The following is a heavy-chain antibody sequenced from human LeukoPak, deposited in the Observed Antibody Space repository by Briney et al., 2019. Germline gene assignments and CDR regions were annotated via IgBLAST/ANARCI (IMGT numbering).Heavy chain of an antibody. D-gene: IGHD2-2*01. CDR2: IKQNGGEK. CDR1: GFTFSRYW. CDR3: ARETMGADIVVVPTPFDAFDL. J-gene: IGHJ3*01. Sequence: GGSLRLSCAASGFTFSRYWMSWVRQAPGKGLEWLANIKQNGGEKYYVDSVKGRFTISRDNAENSMYLQMNSLRAEDTAVYYCARETMGADIVVVPTPFDAFDLWGQGTMVTVSS. V-gene: IGHV3-7*01.